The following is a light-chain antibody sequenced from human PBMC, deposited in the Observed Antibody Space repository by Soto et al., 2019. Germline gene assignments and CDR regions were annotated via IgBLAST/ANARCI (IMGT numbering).Light chain of an antibody. CDR1: QSISRK. V-gene: IGKV1-39*01. J-gene: IGKJ1*01. Sequence: DIQMTQSPSSLSASVGDRITITCRASQSISRKLNWYQQRPGKAPKLLIYAASSLQSGVPSRFSGSGSGTGFTLTISSPQPEDFATYYCQQSFRRWTFGQGTKVDIK. CDR3: QQSFRRWT. CDR2: AAS.